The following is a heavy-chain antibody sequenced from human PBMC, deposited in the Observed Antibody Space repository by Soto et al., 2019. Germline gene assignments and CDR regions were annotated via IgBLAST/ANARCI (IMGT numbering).Heavy chain of an antibody. CDR1: GYTFTSYG. J-gene: IGHJ4*02. Sequence: QVQLVQSGAEVKKPGASVKVSCKASGYTFTSYGISWVRQAPGQGLAWMGWISAYNGNTTYAQKLQGRVTMTTDTSTRTAYEELRSLKADDMSVYSCTHSYDRAGDYWGQGTLVTVSS. CDR3: THSYDRAGDY. D-gene: IGHD5-18*01. V-gene: IGHV1-18*03. CDR2: ISAYNGNT.